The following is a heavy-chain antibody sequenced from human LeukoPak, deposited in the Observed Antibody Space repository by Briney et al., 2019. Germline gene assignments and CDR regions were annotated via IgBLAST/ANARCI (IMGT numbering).Heavy chain of an antibody. CDR2: YYDTVST. V-gene: IGHV4-59*08. CDR1: GGSITSSY. CDR3: ARHGAFITRGFCSSSNCYVDGLQT. J-gene: IGHJ3*01. Sequence: SETLSLTCTVSGGSITSSYWSWIRQSPGKRLEWIGYYYDTVSTKYNPPLKRRVSISTDTSKNQLSLKLNSVTAADTAVYYCARHGAFITRGFCSSSNCYVDGLQTWGQGIMVSVSS. D-gene: IGHD2-2*01.